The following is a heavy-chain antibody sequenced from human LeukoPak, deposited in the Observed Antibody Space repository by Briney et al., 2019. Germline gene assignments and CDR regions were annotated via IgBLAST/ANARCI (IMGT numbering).Heavy chain of an antibody. CDR1: GDSFSSGY. CDR2: ISSSSSYI. J-gene: IGHJ5*02. V-gene: IGHV3-21*01. D-gene: IGHD3-3*01. Sequence: ETLSLACALTGDSFSSGYWNWIRQPPGKGLEWVSSISSSSSYIYYADSVKGRFTISRDNAKNSLYLQMNSLRAEDTAVYYCARVPDYHFWSGRNWFDPWGQGTLVTVSS. CDR3: ARVPDYHFWSGRNWFDP.